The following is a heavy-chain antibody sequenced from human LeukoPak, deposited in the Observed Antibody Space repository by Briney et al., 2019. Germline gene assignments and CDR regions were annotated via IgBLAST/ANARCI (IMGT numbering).Heavy chain of an antibody. CDR1: GGSFSGYY. V-gene: IGHV4-34*01. D-gene: IGHD3-3*01. Sequence: SETLSLTCAVYGGSFSGYYWSWIRQPPGKGLEWIGEINHSGSTNYNPSLKSRVTISVDTSKNQFSLKLSSVTAADTAVYYCARGGIFGVVKKIKNYFDYWGQGTLVTVSS. CDR2: INHSGST. J-gene: IGHJ4*02. CDR3: ARGGIFGVVKKIKNYFDY.